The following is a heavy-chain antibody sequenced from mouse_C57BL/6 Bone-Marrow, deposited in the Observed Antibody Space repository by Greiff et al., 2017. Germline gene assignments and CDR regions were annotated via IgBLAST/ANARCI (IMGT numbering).Heavy chain of an antibody. D-gene: IGHD2-2*01. V-gene: IGHV1-69*01. CDR1: GYTFTSYW. Sequence: QVQLQQPGAELVMPGASVKLSCKASGYTFTSYWMHWVKQRPGQGLEWIGEIDPSDSDTNYNQKFKGKATLTVDKSSSTAYMQLSSLTSEDSAVYYCARVGYLYAVDYWGQGTSVTVSS. J-gene: IGHJ4*01. CDR2: IDPSDSDT. CDR3: ARVGYLYAVDY.